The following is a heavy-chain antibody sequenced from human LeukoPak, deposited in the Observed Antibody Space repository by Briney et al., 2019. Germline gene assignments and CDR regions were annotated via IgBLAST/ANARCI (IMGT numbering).Heavy chain of an antibody. D-gene: IGHD6-13*01. Sequence: PSETLSLTSAVYGGSFSGYYWSWIRQPPGKGLEWIGEINHSGSTNYNPSLKSRVTISVDTSKNQFSLKLSSVTAADTAVYYCARAIAAAYLYYYYYYMDVWGKGTTVTVSS. CDR3: ARAIAAAYLYYYYYYMDV. CDR2: INHSGST. V-gene: IGHV4-34*01. CDR1: GGSFSGYY. J-gene: IGHJ6*03.